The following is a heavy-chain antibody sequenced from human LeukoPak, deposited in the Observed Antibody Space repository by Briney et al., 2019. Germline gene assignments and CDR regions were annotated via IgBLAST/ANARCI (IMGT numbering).Heavy chain of an antibody. D-gene: IGHD3-22*01. CDR2: INPSGGST. CDR3: ARDRWGQGDSSGYYYFPFSLGSDY. J-gene: IGHJ4*02. CDR1: GYTFTSYY. V-gene: IGHV1-46*01. Sequence: ASVKVSCKASGYTFTSYYMHWVRQAPGQGLEWMGIINPSGGSTSYAHKFHGRVTITRDTSTSTVYMELSSLRSEDTAVYYCARDRWGQGDSSGYYYFPFSLGSDYWGQGTLVTVSS.